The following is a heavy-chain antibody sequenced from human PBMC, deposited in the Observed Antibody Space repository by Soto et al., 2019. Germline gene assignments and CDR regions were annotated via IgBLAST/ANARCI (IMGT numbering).Heavy chain of an antibody. Sequence: QITLKESGPTLVKPTQTLTLTCTFSGFSLSASGVGVGWIRQPPGEALEWLALIYWDDDKRYSPSLETRLTITKATSENQVVLTMTNMDPVDTATFYCAHIMITYGGIMRRDAFDVWGQGTMVTVSS. J-gene: IGHJ3*01. CDR1: GFSLSASGVG. D-gene: IGHD3-16*01. CDR3: AHIMITYGGIMRRDAFDV. V-gene: IGHV2-5*02. CDR2: IYWDDDK.